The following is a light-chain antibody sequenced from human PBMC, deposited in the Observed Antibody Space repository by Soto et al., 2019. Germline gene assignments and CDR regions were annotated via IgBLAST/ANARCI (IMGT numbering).Light chain of an antibody. CDR3: SSYTSSNTLV. CDR1: SSDVGDYNY. V-gene: IGLV2-14*01. Sequence: QSALTQPASVSGSPGQSITISCTGTSSDVGDYNYVSWYQQHPGKAPKLMIYEVSNRPSGVSNRFSGSKSANTASLTISGLQAEDEADYYCSSYTSSNTLVFGTGTKLTVL. J-gene: IGLJ1*01. CDR2: EVS.